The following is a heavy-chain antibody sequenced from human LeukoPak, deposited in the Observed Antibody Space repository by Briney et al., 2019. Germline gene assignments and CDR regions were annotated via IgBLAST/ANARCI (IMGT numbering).Heavy chain of an antibody. V-gene: IGHV4-39*01. CDR2: IYYSGSS. J-gene: IGHJ4*02. CDR3: ARQMNTVTADY. Sequence: SETLSLTCTVSGGSISSSSHYWGWFRQPPGKGLEWIGYIYYSGSSFCNPSLKSRVTMSVDTSKNQFSLRLNSVTAADTAVYYCARQMNTVTADYWGQGTLVTVSS. D-gene: IGHD4-17*01. CDR1: GGSISSSSHY.